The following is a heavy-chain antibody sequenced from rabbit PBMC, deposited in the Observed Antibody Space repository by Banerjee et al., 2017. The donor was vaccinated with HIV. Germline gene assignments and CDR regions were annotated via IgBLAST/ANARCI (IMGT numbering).Heavy chain of an antibody. D-gene: IGHD6-1*01. CDR1: GIDFSSYYY. V-gene: IGHV1S45*01. CDR2: IDTGSGYT. Sequence: QEQLEESGGGLVKPGGTLTLTCKASGIDFSSYYYMCWVRQAPGKGLEWIGCIDTGSGYTYYASWAKGRFTISKTSSTTVTLQMNSLTAADTAMYFCARDNAYDVGYGWSLWGQGTLVTVS. J-gene: IGHJ3*01. CDR3: ARDNAYDVGYGWSL.